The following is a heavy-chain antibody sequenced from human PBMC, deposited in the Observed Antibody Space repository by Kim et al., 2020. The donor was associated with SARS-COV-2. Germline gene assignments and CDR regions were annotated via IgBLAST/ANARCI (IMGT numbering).Heavy chain of an antibody. Sequence: GGSLRLSCAASGFTFSSYAMSWVRQAPGKGLEWVSAISGSGGSTYYADSVKGRFTISRDNSKNTLYLQMNSLRAEDTAVYHCAKDLYIAVAVFQYWGQGTLVTVSS. V-gene: IGHV3-23*01. CDR1: GFTFSSYA. CDR3: AKDLYIAVAVFQY. CDR2: ISGSGGST. J-gene: IGHJ1*01. D-gene: IGHD6-19*01.